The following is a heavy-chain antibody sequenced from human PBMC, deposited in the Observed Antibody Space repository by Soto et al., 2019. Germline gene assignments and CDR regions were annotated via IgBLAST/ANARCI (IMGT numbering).Heavy chain of an antibody. J-gene: IGHJ5*02. CDR1: GGSFSGHS. D-gene: IGHD1-26*01. V-gene: IGHV4-34*10. CDR2: INHSGRV. CDR3: ARYMHAGFTHYFDP. Sequence: SGTLCFSCAVYGGSFSGHSWPWIRQSPGKGLEWIGDINHSGRVDYSTTLKMQITISSNISKNKLSLKLTSMTAPDTSIYYCARYMHAGFTHYFDPSGQGTLVTVSS.